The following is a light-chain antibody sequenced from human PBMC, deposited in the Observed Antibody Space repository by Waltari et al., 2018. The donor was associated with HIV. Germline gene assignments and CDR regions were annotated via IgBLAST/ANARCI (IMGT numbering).Light chain of an antibody. Sequence: DIQMTQSPSSLSASVGDRVTIACRASQSNATYLNWYHQKPGKAPKLVIYATSALQSGVPSRFSGSGSGTDFTLTIGSLQPEDFGTYYCQQSYSVPFTFGPGTKVDIK. CDR1: QSNATY. V-gene: IGKV1-39*01. J-gene: IGKJ3*01. CDR3: QQSYSVPFT. CDR2: ATS.